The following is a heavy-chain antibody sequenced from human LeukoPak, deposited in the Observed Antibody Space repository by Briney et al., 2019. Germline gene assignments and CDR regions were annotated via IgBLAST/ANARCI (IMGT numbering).Heavy chain of an antibody. Sequence: GGSLRLSCVVSGFTFSNAWMSWVRQAPGKGLEWAGRIKSKSDGGTTDYAAPVKGRFTISRDDSKNTLYLLMTSLKTEDTAVYFCTSRMIVVSGSIDWGQGTLVTVSS. D-gene: IGHD3-22*01. CDR3: TSRMIVVSGSID. CDR2: IKSKSDGGTT. V-gene: IGHV3-15*01. J-gene: IGHJ4*02. CDR1: GFTFSNAW.